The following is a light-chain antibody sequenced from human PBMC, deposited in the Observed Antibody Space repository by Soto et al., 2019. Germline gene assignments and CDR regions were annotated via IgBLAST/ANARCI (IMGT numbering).Light chain of an antibody. CDR3: SSYTSSSTVV. V-gene: IGLV2-14*01. J-gene: IGLJ1*01. CDR1: SSDVGGYNY. CDR2: EVS. Sequence: SVLTQPASVSGSPGQSITISCTGTSSDVGGYNYVSWYQHHPGKAPKLIIYEVSNRPSGVSHRFSGSKSGNTASLTISGLQADDEADYYCSSYTSSSTVVFGIGTKLTVL.